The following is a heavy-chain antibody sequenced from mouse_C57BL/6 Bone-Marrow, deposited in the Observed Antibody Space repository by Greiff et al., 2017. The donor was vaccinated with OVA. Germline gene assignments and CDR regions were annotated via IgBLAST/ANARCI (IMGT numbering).Heavy chain of an antibody. CDR1: GYTFTSYW. V-gene: IGHV1-64*01. CDR2: IHPNSGST. J-gene: IGHJ2*01. D-gene: IGHD1-1*01. Sequence: QVQLQQPGAELVKPGASVKLSCKASGYTFTSYWMHWVKQRPGQGLEWIGMIHPNSGSTNYNEKFKSKATLTVDKSSSTAYMQLSSLTSEDSAVYYGARRERITTVAFDYWGQGTTLTVSS. CDR3: ARRERITTVAFDY.